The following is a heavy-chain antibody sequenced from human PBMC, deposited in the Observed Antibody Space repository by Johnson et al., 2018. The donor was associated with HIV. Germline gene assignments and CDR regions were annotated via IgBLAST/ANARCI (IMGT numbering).Heavy chain of an antibody. J-gene: IGHJ3*02. CDR2: ISYDGSNK. D-gene: IGHD2-8*02. CDR3: ARDLVGSPRAFDI. CDR1: GFTFSSYG. V-gene: IGHV3-30*03. Sequence: QVQLVESGGGVVQPGRSLRLSCAASGFTFSSYGMHWVRQAPGKGLEWVAVISYDGSNKYYADSVKGRFTISRDNSKNTLYLQMNSLRVEDTASYYCARDLVGSPRAFDIWGQGTMVTISS.